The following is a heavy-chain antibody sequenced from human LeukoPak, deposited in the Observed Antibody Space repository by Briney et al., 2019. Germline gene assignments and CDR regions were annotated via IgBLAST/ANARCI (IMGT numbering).Heavy chain of an antibody. V-gene: IGHV3-23*01. J-gene: IGHJ3*02. CDR1: GFTFRSYA. Sequence: GGSLRLSCAASGFTFRSYAMSWVRQAPGKGLEGVSAISGSGGGIYYADSVRGRFTISRDNSKNTLYLQMNSLRAEDTAVYYCAKMMNHDFWSGYPNDASDIWGQGTLVTVPS. D-gene: IGHD3-3*01. CDR2: ISGSGGGI. CDR3: AKMMNHDFWSGYPNDASDI.